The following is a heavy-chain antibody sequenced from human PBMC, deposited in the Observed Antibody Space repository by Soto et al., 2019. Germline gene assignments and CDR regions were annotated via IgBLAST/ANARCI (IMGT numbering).Heavy chain of an antibody. CDR1: GGSISSGDYY. CDR3: ARVFGFGGMDV. Sequence: SETLSLTCNVSGGSISSGDYYWSWIRQPPGKGLEWIGYIYYSGSTYYNPSLKSRVTISVDTSKNQFSLKLSSVTAADTAVYYCARVFGFGGMDVWGEGTTVTVYS. J-gene: IGHJ6*04. D-gene: IGHD3-10*01. V-gene: IGHV4-30-4*01. CDR2: IYYSGST.